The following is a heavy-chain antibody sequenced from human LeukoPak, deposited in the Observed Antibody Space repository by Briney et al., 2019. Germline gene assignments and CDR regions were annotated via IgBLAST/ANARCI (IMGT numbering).Heavy chain of an antibody. D-gene: IGHD3-9*01. CDR3: ARAHYDILTGYYPGEFDY. CDR1: GYSISSGYY. Sequence: SETLSLTCTVSGYSISSGYYWGWIRQPPGKGLEWIGSIYHSGSTYYNPSLKSRVTISVDTSKNQFSLKLSSVTAADTAVYYCARAHYDILTGYYPGEFDYWGQGTLVTVSS. J-gene: IGHJ4*02. CDR2: IYHSGST. V-gene: IGHV4-38-2*02.